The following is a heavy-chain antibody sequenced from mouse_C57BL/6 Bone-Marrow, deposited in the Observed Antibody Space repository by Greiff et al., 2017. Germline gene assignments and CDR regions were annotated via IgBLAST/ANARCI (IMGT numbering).Heavy chain of an antibody. CDR2: IYPGAGDT. Sequence: QVQLKESGPELVKPGASVKISCKASGYAFSSSWMNWVKQRPGKGLEWIGRIYPGAGDTNYNGKVKGKATLTADKSSSTADMQLSRLTSEDSAVYFCASPLITTVVDWYFDVWGTGTTVTVSS. J-gene: IGHJ1*03. CDR1: GYAFSSSW. D-gene: IGHD1-1*01. V-gene: IGHV1-82*01. CDR3: ASPLITTVVDWYFDV.